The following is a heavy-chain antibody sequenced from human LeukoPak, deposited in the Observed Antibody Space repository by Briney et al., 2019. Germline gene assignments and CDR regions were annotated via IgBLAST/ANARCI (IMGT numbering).Heavy chain of an antibody. J-gene: IGHJ5*02. CDR3: ASEGMRILGDPDA. CDR2: IKEDGSET. V-gene: IGHV3-7*01. CDR1: GLNFGTYW. Sequence: GGSLRLSCAASGLNFGTYWMAWVRQAPGKGLEWVANIKEDGSETNYVDSIKGRFTISRGNAKNALYLQMSSLRVEDTAVYYCASEGMRILGDPDAWGQGTLATVSS. D-gene: IGHD2/OR15-2a*01.